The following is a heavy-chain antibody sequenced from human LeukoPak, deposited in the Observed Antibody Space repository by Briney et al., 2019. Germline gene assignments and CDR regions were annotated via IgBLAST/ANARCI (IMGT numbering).Heavy chain of an antibody. J-gene: IGHJ4*02. V-gene: IGHV3-23*01. CDR1: GFTFSSYA. CDR2: ISGSGGST. Sequence: GRSLRLSCAASGFTFSSYAMSWVRQAPGKGPEWVSAISGSGGSTYYADSVKGRFTISRDNSKNTLYLQMNSLRAEDTAVYYCAKGIAAAGINYFDYWGQGTLVTVSS. CDR3: AKGIAAAGINYFDY. D-gene: IGHD6-13*01.